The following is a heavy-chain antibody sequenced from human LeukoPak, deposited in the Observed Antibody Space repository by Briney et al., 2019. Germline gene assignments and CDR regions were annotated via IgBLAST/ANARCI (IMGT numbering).Heavy chain of an antibody. CDR2: IRYDGSNK. CDR3: AKIGDATYYDILTGYYNDYYYYYMDV. CDR1: GFTFSSYG. J-gene: IGHJ6*03. D-gene: IGHD3-9*01. V-gene: IGHV3-30*02. Sequence: GGSLRLSCAASGFTFSSYGMHWVRQAPGKGLEWVAFIRYDGSNKYYADSVKGRFTISRDNSKNTLYLQMNSLRAEDTAVYYCAKIGDATYYDILTGYYNDYYYYYMDVWGKGTTVTISS.